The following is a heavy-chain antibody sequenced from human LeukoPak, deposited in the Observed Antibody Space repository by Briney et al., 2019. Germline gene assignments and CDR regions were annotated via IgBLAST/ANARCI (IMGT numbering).Heavy chain of an antibody. CDR3: ARGFGSGWSTLFDY. V-gene: IGHV4-34*01. J-gene: IGHJ4*02. D-gene: IGHD6-19*01. Sequence: PSETLSLTCAVYGGSFSGYYWNWIRQSPGKGLEWIGEINHSGTTSYNPSLKSRVTISVDTSKNQFSLKLSSVTAADTAVYYCARGFGSGWSTLFDYWGQGTLVTVSS. CDR2: INHSGTT. CDR1: GGSFSGYY.